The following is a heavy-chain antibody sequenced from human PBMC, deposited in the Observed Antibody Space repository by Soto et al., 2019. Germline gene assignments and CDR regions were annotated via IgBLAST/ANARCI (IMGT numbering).Heavy chain of an antibody. CDR2: ISNDATNK. CDR3: AKESESSGSAGTFHQ. V-gene: IGHV3-30*18. Sequence: GGSLRLSCAASGFTLSEYHFHWVRQTPGTGLEWVALISNDATNKVYADSVKGRFSISRDNFQNTVYLQMDNLRPEDTALYYCAKESESSGSAGTFHQWGQGTLVTVSS. J-gene: IGHJ1*01. D-gene: IGHD3-22*01. CDR1: GFTLSEYH.